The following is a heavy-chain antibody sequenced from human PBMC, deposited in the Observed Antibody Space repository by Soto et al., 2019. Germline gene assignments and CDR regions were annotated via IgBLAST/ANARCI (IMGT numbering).Heavy chain of an antibody. CDR3: ARVDYYYGMDV. CDR2: INSDGSST. CDR1: GFTFSSYW. Sequence: GGSLRLSCAASGFTFSSYWMHWVRQAPGKGLVWVSRINSDGSSTSYADSVKGRFTISRDNAKNTLYLQMNSLRAEDTAVYYCARVDYYYGMDVWGQGTTVTVSS. J-gene: IGHJ6*02. V-gene: IGHV3-74*01.